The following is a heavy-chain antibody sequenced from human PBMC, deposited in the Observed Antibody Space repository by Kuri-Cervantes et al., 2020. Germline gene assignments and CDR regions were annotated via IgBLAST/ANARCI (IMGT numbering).Heavy chain of an antibody. J-gene: IGHJ5*02. D-gene: IGHD6-19*01. Sequence: GSLRLSCTVSGGSISSSSYYWGWIRQPPGKGLEWIGSIYYSGSTYYNPSLKSRVTISVDTSKNQFSLKLSSVTAADTAVYYCARDSAVPAALYSSGWYFSGFDPWGQGTLVTVSS. CDR1: GGSISSSSYY. CDR3: ARDSAVPAALYSSGWYFSGFDP. V-gene: IGHV4-39*07. CDR2: IYYSGST.